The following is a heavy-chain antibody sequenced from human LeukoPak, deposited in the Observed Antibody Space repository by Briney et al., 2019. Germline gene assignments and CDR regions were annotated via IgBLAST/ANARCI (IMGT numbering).Heavy chain of an antibody. V-gene: IGHV1-2*02. CDR1: GYTFTGYY. CDR3: ARVSAVRGFIIGKMGEFDY. CDR2: INPNSGGT. Sequence: ASVTVSCKASGYTFTGYYMHWVRQAPGQGLEWMGWINPNSGGTNYAQKFQGMVTTTRDTSISTAYMELTRLSSDDTAVYYCARVSAVRGFIIGKMGEFDYWGQGTLVTVSS. J-gene: IGHJ4*02. D-gene: IGHD3-10*01.